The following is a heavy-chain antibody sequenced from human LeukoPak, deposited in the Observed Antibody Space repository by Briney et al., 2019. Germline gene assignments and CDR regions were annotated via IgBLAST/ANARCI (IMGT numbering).Heavy chain of an antibody. D-gene: IGHD5-18*01. J-gene: IGHJ4*02. CDR3: ARGGYSYGYLAY. Sequence: SETLSLTCTVSGGSISSYYWSWIRQPAGKGLEWIGRIYTSGSTNYNPSLKSRVTMSVDTSENQFSLKLSSVTAADTAVYYCARGGYSYGYLAYWGQGTLVTVSS. CDR1: GGSISSYY. V-gene: IGHV4-4*07. CDR2: IYTSGST.